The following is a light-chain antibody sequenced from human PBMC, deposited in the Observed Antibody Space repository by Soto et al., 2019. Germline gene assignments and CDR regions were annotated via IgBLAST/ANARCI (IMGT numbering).Light chain of an antibody. CDR1: QSVSSN. CDR3: QQYNSWPGT. J-gene: IGKJ1*01. CDR2: GAS. Sequence: EIVMTQSPATLSVSPGERVTLSCRASQSVSSNLAWHQQKPGQAPRLLIYGASTRATGIPARFSGSRSGTEFTLTISSLQSEDFAVYYCQQYNSWPGTFGQGTKVEIK. V-gene: IGKV3-15*01.